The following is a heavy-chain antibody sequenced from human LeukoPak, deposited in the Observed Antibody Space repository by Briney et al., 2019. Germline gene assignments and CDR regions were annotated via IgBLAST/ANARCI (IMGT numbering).Heavy chain of an antibody. J-gene: IGHJ4*02. CDR1: GFTLSTTA. V-gene: IGHV3-23*01. D-gene: IGHD2-2*01. Sequence: GGSLRLSCAASGFTLSTTAMGWVRQAPGKGLEWLSVISGSGDNTVMSGSGENTYYADSVKGRFTISRDISTDTLWLQMDSLRTEDTAVYYCAKGPLRGTAAAIDYWGQGTLVTVSS. CDR2: ISGSGDNTVMSGSGENT. CDR3: AKGPLRGTAAAIDY.